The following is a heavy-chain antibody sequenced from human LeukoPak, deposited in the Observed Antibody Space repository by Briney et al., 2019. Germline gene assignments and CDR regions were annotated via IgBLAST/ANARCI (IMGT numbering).Heavy chain of an antibody. CDR1: GYTFTGYY. CDR2: INPNSGGT. J-gene: IGHJ6*02. CDR3: ARGPYYYYGMDV. Sequence: GASVKVSCKASGYTFTGYYMHWVRQAPGQGLEWMGWINPNSGGTNYAQKFQGRVTMTRDTSISTAYMELSSLRSEDTAVYYCARGPYYYYGMDVWGQGTTVTVSS. V-gene: IGHV1-2*02.